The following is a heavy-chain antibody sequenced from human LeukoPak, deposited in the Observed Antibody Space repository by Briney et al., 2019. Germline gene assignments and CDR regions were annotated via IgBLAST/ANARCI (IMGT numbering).Heavy chain of an antibody. V-gene: IGHV3-30*02. Sequence: GGSLRLSCAASGFTFNSHGMHWVRQGPGKGPEWVAFIVYDGGYKYYADSVKGRFTISRDNSKNTLFLLMNSLRTEDTAVYYCAKVQSYYGILTGDPFDYWGQGTLVTVSS. D-gene: IGHD3-9*01. J-gene: IGHJ4*02. CDR2: IVYDGGYK. CDR1: GFTFNSHG. CDR3: AKVQSYYGILTGDPFDY.